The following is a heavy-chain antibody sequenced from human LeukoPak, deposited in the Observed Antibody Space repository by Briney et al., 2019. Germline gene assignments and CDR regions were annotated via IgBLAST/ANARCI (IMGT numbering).Heavy chain of an antibody. CDR1: GFTYSNAW. CDR3: TTADCPLFGY. Sequence: GGSLRLSCAASGFTYSNAWMSWVRQAPGKAVEWVGRIKSKTDGGTTDYAAPVKGRFTISRDDSQNTLYLQMNSLNTEDTAVYYCTTADCPLFGYWGQGTLVTVSS. J-gene: IGHJ4*02. V-gene: IGHV3-15*01. D-gene: IGHD2-21*02. CDR2: IKSKTDGGTT.